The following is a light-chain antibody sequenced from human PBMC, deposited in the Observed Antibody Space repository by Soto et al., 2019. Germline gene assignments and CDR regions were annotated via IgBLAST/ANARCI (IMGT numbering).Light chain of an antibody. CDR3: VLYMGSGIWV. V-gene: IGLV8-61*01. J-gene: IGLJ3*02. CDR1: SGSVSTSYY. CDR2: NTN. Sequence: QTVVTQEPSFSVSPGGTVTITCGLSSGSVSTSYYPSWYQQTPGQAPRTLIYNTNTRSSGVPDRFSGSIVGNKAALPITGAQADDESDYYCVLYMGSGIWVFGGGTKVTVL.